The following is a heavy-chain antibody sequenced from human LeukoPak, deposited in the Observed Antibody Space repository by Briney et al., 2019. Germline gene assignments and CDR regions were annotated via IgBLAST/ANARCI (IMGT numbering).Heavy chain of an antibody. V-gene: IGHV4-4*07. Sequence: SETLSLTCTVSGGSISCYYWSWIRQPAGKGLEWIGHIYTSGSTNYNPSLKSRVTMSVDTSKNQFSLKLSSVTAADTAVYYCARDGHEGEWLVWGQGTLVTVSS. CDR2: IYTSGST. CDR3: ARDGHEGEWLV. CDR1: GGSISCYY. D-gene: IGHD3-3*01. J-gene: IGHJ4*02.